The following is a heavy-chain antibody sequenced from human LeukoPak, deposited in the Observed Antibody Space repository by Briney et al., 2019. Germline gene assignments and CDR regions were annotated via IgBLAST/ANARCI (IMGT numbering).Heavy chain of an antibody. V-gene: IGHV3-48*03. J-gene: IGHJ4*02. CDR2: TSNSDTTR. D-gene: IGHD1-26*01. Sequence: GRSLRLSCAASGFTFGIYEMNWVRQAPGKGLEWVSYTSNSDTTRYYADSVKGRFTISRDNVKNSLYLQMNSLRAEDTAVYYCARGGGSYPFFDYWGQGTLVTVSS. CDR3: ARGGGSYPFFDY. CDR1: GFTFGIYE.